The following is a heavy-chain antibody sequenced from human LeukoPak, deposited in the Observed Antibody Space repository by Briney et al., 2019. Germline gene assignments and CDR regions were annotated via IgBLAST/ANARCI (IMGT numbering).Heavy chain of an antibody. CDR3: AKGSCGGDLSYMDV. V-gene: IGHV3-23*01. Sequence: PGGSLRLSCAASGFTFSSYAMSWVRQAPGKGLEWVSAISGSGGSTYYADSVKGRFTISRDNSKNTLYLQMNSLRAEDTAVYYCAKGSCGGDLSYMDVWGKGTTVTVSS. CDR2: ISGSGGST. D-gene: IGHD2-21*01. J-gene: IGHJ6*03. CDR1: GFTFSSYA.